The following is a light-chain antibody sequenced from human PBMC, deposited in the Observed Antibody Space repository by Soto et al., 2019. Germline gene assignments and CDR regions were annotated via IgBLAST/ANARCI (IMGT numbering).Light chain of an antibody. V-gene: IGLV2-18*02. CDR2: EVS. CDR3: ISYTSSSPYV. CDR1: SSDVGSYNR. Sequence: QSVLTQPPSVSGSPGQSVTISCTGTSSDVGSYNRVSWYQHPPGTAPKLMIYEVSNRPSGVPDRFSGSKSGNTASLTISGLQTEDEADYYCISYTSSSPYVFGTWTKLTGL. J-gene: IGLJ1*01.